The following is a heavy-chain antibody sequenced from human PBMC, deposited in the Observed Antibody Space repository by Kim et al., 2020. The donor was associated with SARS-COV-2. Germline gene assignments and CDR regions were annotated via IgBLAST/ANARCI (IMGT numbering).Heavy chain of an antibody. V-gene: IGHV4-39*07. CDR3: ASTHYGDYVPLAY. J-gene: IGHJ4*02. CDR1: GGSISSSSFY. D-gene: IGHD4-17*01. CDR2: IYYSGSI. Sequence: SETLSLTCTVSGGSISSSSFYWGWIRQPPGKGLDWIGNIYYSGSIYYNPSLKSRVTISVDTSKNQFSLKLSSVTAADTAVYYCASTHYGDYVPLAYWGQG.